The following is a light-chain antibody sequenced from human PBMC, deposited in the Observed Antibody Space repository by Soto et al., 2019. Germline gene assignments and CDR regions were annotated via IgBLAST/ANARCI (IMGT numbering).Light chain of an antibody. V-gene: IGKV3-20*01. CDR1: QSVSSRY. CDR3: HQHDHSPYT. CDR2: GAS. Sequence: EIVLTQSPGTLSLSPGDRATLSCRASQSVSSRYLAWYQQNPGQGPRVLIYGASSRATGIPDRFSGSGSGTDFTLTISRLEPEDCAVYYCHQHDHSPYTFGQRTTLEIK. J-gene: IGKJ2*01.